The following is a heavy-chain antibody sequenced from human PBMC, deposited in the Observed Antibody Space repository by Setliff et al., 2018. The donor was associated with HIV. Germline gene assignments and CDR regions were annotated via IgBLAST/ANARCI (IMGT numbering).Heavy chain of an antibody. Sequence: NPSETLSLTCTVSGGSISSSSYYWGWIRQPPGKGLEWIGSIYYSGSTYYNPTLKSRVTISTDTSKNQFSLRLNSVNAADTAVYYCARVRLIVPPSIFDYWGQGALVTVSS. D-gene: IGHD2-2*01. CDR3: ARVRLIVPPSIFDY. CDR2: IYYSGST. V-gene: IGHV4-39*07. J-gene: IGHJ4*02. CDR1: GGSISSSSYY.